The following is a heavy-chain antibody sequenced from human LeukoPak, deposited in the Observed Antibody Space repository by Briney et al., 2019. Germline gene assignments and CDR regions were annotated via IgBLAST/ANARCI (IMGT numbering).Heavy chain of an antibody. V-gene: IGHV3-23*01. CDR1: GFTFSNYA. CDR2: ISGSGGST. CDR3: ASEYYYDSSGYYY. D-gene: IGHD3-22*01. J-gene: IGHJ4*02. Sequence: GGSLRLSCTTSGFTFSNYAMSWVRQAPGKGLEWVSSISGSGGSTYYADSVKGRFTISRDNSKNTLYLQMNSLRAEDTAVYYCASEYYYDSSGYYYSGQGTLVTVSS.